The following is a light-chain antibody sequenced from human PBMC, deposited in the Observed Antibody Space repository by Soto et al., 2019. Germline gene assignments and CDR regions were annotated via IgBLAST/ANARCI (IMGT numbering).Light chain of an antibody. CDR1: QSVSSNY. CDR3: QQYVRSPPVT. J-gene: IGKJ5*01. V-gene: IGKV3-20*01. CDR2: GAS. Sequence: EILLTQSPGTLSLSPGERATLSCRASQSVSSNYLAWYQQKPGQAPRLLIYGASSRATGIPDRFSGSGSGTDFTLTIRRLEPEDFAVYYCQQYVRSPPVTFGQGTRLEIK.